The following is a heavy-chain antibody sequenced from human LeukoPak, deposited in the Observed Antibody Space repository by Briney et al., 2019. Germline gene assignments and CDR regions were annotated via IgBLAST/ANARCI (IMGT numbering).Heavy chain of an antibody. D-gene: IGHD3-3*01. V-gene: IGHV3-21*01. CDR2: ISSSRSYI. J-gene: IGHJ4*02. Sequence: PGGSLRLSSAACGFTFSSYSMNWVRQAPGKGLEWVSSISSSRSYIYYPDSVKGRFTISRDNAKNSLYLQMNSLRAEDTAVYYCARVGTDNYDFWSGYLYYFDYWGQGTLVTVSS. CDR3: ARVGTDNYDFWSGYLYYFDY. CDR1: GFTFSSYS.